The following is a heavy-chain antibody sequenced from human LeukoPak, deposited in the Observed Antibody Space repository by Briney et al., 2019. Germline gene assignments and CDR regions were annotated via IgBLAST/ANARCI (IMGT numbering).Heavy chain of an antibody. V-gene: IGHV3-21*01. CDR1: GFTFSSYS. J-gene: IGHJ6*03. Sequence: GGSLRLSCAASGFTFSSYSMNWVRQAPGKGLEWVSSISSSSSYIYYADSVKGRFTISRDNAKNSLYLQMNSLRAEDTAVYYCARDAYSSSWSYYYYYYYMDVWRKGATVTVCS. D-gene: IGHD6-13*01. CDR2: ISSSSSYI. CDR3: ARDAYSSSWSYYYYYYYMDV.